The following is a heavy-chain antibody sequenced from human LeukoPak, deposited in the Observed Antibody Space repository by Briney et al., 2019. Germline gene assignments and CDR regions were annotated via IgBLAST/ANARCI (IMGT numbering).Heavy chain of an antibody. Sequence: SETLSLACTVSGGSISSSSYYWGWIRQPPGKGLEWIGSIYYSGSTYYNPSLKSRVTISVDTSKNQFSLKLSSVTAADTAVYYCATSSLYSNSWYFDYWGQGTLVTVSS. D-gene: IGHD6-13*01. CDR3: ATSSLYSNSWYFDY. V-gene: IGHV4-39*01. J-gene: IGHJ4*02. CDR1: GGSISSSSYY. CDR2: IYYSGST.